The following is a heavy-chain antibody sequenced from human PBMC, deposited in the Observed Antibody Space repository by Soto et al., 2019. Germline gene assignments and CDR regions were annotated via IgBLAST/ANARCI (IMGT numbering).Heavy chain of an antibody. CDR1: GFTFSTFA. V-gene: IGHV3-23*01. Sequence: EVQLLESGGGFVQPGGSLRLSCAASGFTFSTFAMTWVRQAPGKGLEWVSSISASGTHKYHADSGRGRFTISRDDSINTLYLQLNSLSGGDTAVYYCAKGLRPWNHMEAWGRGTTVTVSS. CDR2: ISASGTHK. CDR3: AKGLRPWNHMEA. J-gene: IGHJ6*03. D-gene: IGHD1-1*01.